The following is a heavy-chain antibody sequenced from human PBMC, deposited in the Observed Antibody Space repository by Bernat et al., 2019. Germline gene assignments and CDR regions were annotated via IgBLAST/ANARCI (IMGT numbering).Heavy chain of an antibody. CDR3: TTVTTYYYGWGSYYRVDY. J-gene: IGHJ4*02. Sequence: EVQLVESGGGLVKPGGSLRLSCAASGFTFSNAWMNWVRQAPGKGLEWVGRIKSKTDGGTTDYAAPVKGRFTISRDDSKNTLYLQRNSLKTEDTAVYYCTTVTTYYYGWGSYYRVDYWGQGTLVTVSS. CDR2: IKSKTDGGTT. D-gene: IGHD3-10*01. V-gene: IGHV3-15*07. CDR1: GFTFSNAW.